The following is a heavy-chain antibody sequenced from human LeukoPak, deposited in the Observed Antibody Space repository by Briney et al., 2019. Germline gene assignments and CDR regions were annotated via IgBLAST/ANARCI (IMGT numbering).Heavy chain of an antibody. D-gene: IGHD6-6*01. CDR2: IYNSGSS. CDR1: GGSFSRSSYY. V-gene: IGHV4-39*01. J-gene: IGHJ5*02. CDR3: ARHGEYSSSVGSNWFDP. Sequence: SETLSLTCAVYGGSFSRSSYYWGWIRQPPGKGLEWIGSIYNSGSSFYNPSLKSRVTISVDTSKNQFSLKLSSVTAADTAVYYCARHGEYSSSVGSNWFDPWGQGTLVTVS.